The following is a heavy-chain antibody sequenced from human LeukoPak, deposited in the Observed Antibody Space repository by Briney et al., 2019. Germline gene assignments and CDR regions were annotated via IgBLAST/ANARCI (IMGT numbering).Heavy chain of an antibody. CDR2: ICYSGST. J-gene: IGHJ4*02. V-gene: IGHV4-39*01. Sequence: SETLSLTCTVSGGSISSSGFYWGWIRQPPGKGLEWIGSICYSGSTYNNPPLKSRVTISVDTSKNQLSLKLTSVTATDTAVYYCARHADSGFGELAFDYWGQGNLVTVSP. CDR3: ARHADSGFGELAFDY. CDR1: GGSISSSGFY. D-gene: IGHD3-10*01.